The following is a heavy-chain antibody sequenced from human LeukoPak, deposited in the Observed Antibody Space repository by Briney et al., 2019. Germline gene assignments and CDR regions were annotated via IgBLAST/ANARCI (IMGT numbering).Heavy chain of an antibody. CDR1: GFTVSSNY. J-gene: IGHJ4*02. CDR3: AREKATCSGGSCYPRGVFDY. D-gene: IGHD2-15*01. CDR2: IYSGGST. Sequence: GGSLRLSCAASGFTVSSNYMSWVRQAPGKGLEWVSVIYSGGSTYYADSVKGRFTISRDNSKNTLYLQMNSLRAEDTAVYYCAREKATCSGGSCYPRGVFDYWGQGTLVTVSS. V-gene: IGHV3-53*01.